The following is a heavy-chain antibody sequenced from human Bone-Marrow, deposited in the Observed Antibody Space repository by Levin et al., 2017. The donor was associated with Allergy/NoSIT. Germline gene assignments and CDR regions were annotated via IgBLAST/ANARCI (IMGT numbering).Heavy chain of an antibody. D-gene: IGHD3-10*01. V-gene: IGHV3-74*01. CDR1: GFTFSSSW. J-gene: IGHJ3*02. CDR3: AREGYYYSSGSYYPSFDI. CDR2: INGDGSIT. Sequence: PGGSLRLSCGASGFTFSSSWIHWVRQAPGKGLVWVSRINGDGSITTYADSVKGRFTISRDNAKNTLYLQMNSLRAEDTAVYFCAREGYYYSSGSYYPSFDIWGQGTMVTVSS.